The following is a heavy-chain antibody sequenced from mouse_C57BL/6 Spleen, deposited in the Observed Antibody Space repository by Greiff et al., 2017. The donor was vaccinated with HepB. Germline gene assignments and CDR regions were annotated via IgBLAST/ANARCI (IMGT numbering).Heavy chain of an antibody. Sequence: QVQLKQPGTELVKPGASVKLSCKASGYTFTSYWMHWVKQRPGQGLEWIGNINPSNGGTNYNEKFKSKATLTVDKSSSTAYMQLSSLTSEDSAVYYCARSARGYYYFDYWGQGTTLTVSS. V-gene: IGHV1-53*01. J-gene: IGHJ2*01. CDR3: ARSARGYYYFDY. CDR1: GYTFTSYW. CDR2: INPSNGGT.